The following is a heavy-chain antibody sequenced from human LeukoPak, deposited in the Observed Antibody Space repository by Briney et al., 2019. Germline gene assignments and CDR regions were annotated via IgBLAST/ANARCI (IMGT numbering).Heavy chain of an antibody. CDR2: VYCSGSI. CDR1: AGSVSSTCYY. D-gene: IGHD2-2*01. J-gene: IGHJ2*01. CDR3: ARDAIPSSYCYFDL. V-gene: IGHV4-61*03. Sequence: SGTLFLICSVSAGSVSSTCYYWSWIRQPPGKGLGWIGHVYCSGSINYNASLKGRVTISLDTSKNHLSLKLNAVTAADTAVDCCARDAIPSSYCYFDLWGRGTLVTVSS.